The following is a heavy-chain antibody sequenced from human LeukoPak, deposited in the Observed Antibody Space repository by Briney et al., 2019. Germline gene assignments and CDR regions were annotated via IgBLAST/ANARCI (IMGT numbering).Heavy chain of an antibody. CDR2: IRGKAKNYAT. V-gene: IGHV3-73*01. CDR1: GFVFSDSA. J-gene: IGHJ4*02. CDR3: TSPAHDFDFWSGYYSF. Sequence: PGGSLRLSCAASGFVFSDSAVHRVRQTSGTGLEWIGLIRGKAKNYATGHAASVRGRFSVSRDDSKNTAYLEMNSLKIEDTAVYYCTSPAHDFDFWSGYYSFWGPGTLVTVSS. D-gene: IGHD3-3*01.